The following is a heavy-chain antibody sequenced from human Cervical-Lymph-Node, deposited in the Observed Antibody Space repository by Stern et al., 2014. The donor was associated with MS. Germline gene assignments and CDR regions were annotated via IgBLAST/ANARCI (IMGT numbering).Heavy chain of an antibody. Sequence: VQLEESGAEVKKPGASVKVSCKASEYTFTDYFLHWVRQAPGQWLECMGWINPHSGGTIYAQKFQGRVTMSSETSISTAYMELSSLRSDDTAVYYCARPGFCSSTSCQGYFQHWGQGTLVTVSS. CDR3: ARPGFCSSTSCQGYFQH. D-gene: IGHD2-2*01. J-gene: IGHJ1*01. V-gene: IGHV1-2*02. CDR1: EYTFTDYF. CDR2: INPHSGGT.